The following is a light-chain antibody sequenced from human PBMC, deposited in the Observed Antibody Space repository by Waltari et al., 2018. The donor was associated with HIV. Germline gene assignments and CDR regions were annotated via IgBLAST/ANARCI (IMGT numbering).Light chain of an antibody. CDR1: SNDIGFFTL. J-gene: IGLJ2*01. CDR3: SSKSTIYVGVL. CDR2: DVD. V-gene: IGLV2-23*02. Sequence: QSALSQPASVSGRPGQSITLSCTGSSNDIGFFTLVSWYQHHPGKAPKLIIFDVDKRPSGISERFSGSKSGYTASLTISGLRTEDEADYFCSSKSTIYVGVLFGGGTTLTVL.